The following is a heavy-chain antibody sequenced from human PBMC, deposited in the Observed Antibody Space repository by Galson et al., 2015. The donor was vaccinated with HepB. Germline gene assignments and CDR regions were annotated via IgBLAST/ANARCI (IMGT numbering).Heavy chain of an antibody. CDR2: IIPIFGTA. V-gene: IGHV1-69*13. CDR3: ARAAAVAGADFDY. Sequence: SVKVSCKASGGTFSSYAISWVRQAPGQGLEWMGGIIPIFGTANYAQKLQGRVPITADESTSTAYMELSSLRSEDTAVYDCARAAAVAGADFDYWGQGTLVTVSS. CDR1: GGTFSSYA. D-gene: IGHD6-19*01. J-gene: IGHJ4*02.